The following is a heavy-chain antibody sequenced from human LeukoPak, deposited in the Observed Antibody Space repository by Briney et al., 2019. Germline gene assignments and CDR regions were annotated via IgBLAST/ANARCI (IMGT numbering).Heavy chain of an antibody. CDR1: GDSISGYY. J-gene: IGHJ4*02. Sequence: SETLSLTCTVPGDSISGYYWSWIRQPPGKGLEWIGYVYHTGHTHYSPSLKSRVTVSLDTSRNQVSLILSSVTAADTAVYYCARHRFGHLFDYWGQGTLVIVSS. CDR3: ARHRFGHLFDY. D-gene: IGHD3-16*01. V-gene: IGHV4-59*01. CDR2: VYHTGHT.